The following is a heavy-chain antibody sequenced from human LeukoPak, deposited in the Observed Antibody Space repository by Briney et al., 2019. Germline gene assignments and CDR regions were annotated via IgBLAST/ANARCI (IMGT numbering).Heavy chain of an antibody. J-gene: IGHJ4*02. CDR2: ISGSGGST. Sequence: GGSLRLSCAASGFAFCSYAMSWVRQAPGKGLEWVSAISGSGGSTYYADSVKGRFTISRDNSKNTLYLRMNSLRAEDTAVYYCASTPIPGYSSSWFLLDYWGQGTLVTVSS. CDR1: GFAFCSYA. D-gene: IGHD6-13*01. V-gene: IGHV3-23*01. CDR3: ASTPIPGYSSSWFLLDY.